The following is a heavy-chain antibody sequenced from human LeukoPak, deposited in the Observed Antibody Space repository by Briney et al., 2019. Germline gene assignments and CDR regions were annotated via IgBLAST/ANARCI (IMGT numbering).Heavy chain of an antibody. CDR2: IYDSGST. V-gene: IGHV4-59*01. D-gene: IGHD7-27*01. CDR3: ARGKLGMEAFDI. CDR1: GGSMSSYY. Sequence: SETLSLTCYVSGGSMSSYYCSWIRQPPGKGLEWIGYIYDSGSTNYNPSLKSRVTISVDTSKNQFSLKLTSVTAADTAVYYCARGKLGMEAFDIWGQGTMVTVSS. J-gene: IGHJ3*02.